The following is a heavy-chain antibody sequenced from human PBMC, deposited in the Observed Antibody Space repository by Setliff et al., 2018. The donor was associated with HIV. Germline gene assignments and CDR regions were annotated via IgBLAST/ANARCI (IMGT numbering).Heavy chain of an antibody. Sequence: SETLSLTCTVSGGSISSYYWSWIRQPPGKGLEWIGYIYYSGSTNYNPSLKSRVTISVDTSRSHFSLKLISVTAADTAVYYCAREITYDYVWGSFRQGAFDIWGQGTLVTVS. CDR3: AREITYDYVWGSFRQGAFDI. D-gene: IGHD3-16*01. J-gene: IGHJ3*02. V-gene: IGHV4-59*01. CDR2: IYYSGST. CDR1: GGSISSYY.